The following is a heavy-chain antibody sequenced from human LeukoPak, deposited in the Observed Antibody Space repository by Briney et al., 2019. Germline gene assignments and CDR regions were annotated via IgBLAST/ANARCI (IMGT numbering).Heavy chain of an antibody. V-gene: IGHV3-23*01. CDR1: GFMFNIHG. Sequence: GGSLRLSCAASGFMFNIHGMTWVRQAPGKGLEWISAIASDGTTYYADSVQGRFFISKDYSENTLYLRMNSLRAEDTAVYFCAKDGRSWFGENWGQGTLVTVSS. D-gene: IGHD3-10*01. CDR3: AKDGRSWFGEN. CDR2: IASDGTT. J-gene: IGHJ4*02.